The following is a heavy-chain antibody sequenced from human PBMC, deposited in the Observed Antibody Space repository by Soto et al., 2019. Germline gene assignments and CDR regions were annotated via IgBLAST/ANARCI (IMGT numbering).Heavy chain of an antibody. CDR3: ARDMTTELGAYGMDV. D-gene: IGHD1-26*01. Sequence: GGSLRLSCAASGFSFDDYAMHWVRQAPGKGLEWVSGISWNSGSIGYTDSVKGRFTISRDNAKNSLSLQMSSLRAEDTALYYCARDMTTELGAYGMDVWGQGATVTVSS. CDR1: GFSFDDYA. J-gene: IGHJ6*02. V-gene: IGHV3-9*01. CDR2: ISWNSGSI.